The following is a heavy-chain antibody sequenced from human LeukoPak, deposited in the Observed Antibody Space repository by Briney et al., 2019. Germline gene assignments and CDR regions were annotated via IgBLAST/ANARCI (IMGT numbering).Heavy chain of an antibody. CDR2: IYYSGST. D-gene: IGHD6-6*01. V-gene: IGHV4-59*12. J-gene: IGHJ4*02. Sequence: SETLSLTCTVSGGSISSYYWSWIRQPPGKGLEWIGYIYYSGSTNYNPSLKSRVTISVDTSKNQFSLKLSSVTAADTAVYYCARGKGETSSSYYFDYWGQGTLVTVSS. CDR3: ARGKGETSSSYYFDY. CDR1: GGSISSYY.